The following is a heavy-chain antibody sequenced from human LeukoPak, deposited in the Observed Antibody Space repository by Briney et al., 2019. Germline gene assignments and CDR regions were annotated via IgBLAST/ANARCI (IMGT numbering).Heavy chain of an antibody. J-gene: IGHJ4*02. V-gene: IGHV3-23*05. Sequence: GESRRLSCAASGFSFNSYAMNWVRQAPGKGLEWISHMYMSSSTTSYADSVKGRFTISRDNSKNTLYLQMNSLRAEDTAVYYCAKIFRYYDFWSGYLDYWGQGTLVTVSS. D-gene: IGHD3-3*01. CDR2: MYMSSSTT. CDR3: AKIFRYYDFWSGYLDY. CDR1: GFSFNSYA.